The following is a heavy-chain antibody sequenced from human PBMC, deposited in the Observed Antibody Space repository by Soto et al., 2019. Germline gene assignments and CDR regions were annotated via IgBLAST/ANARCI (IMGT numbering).Heavy chain of an antibody. Sequence: DVQLLESGGGLVQPEGSLRLSCAASGFTFSSYAMGWVRQGPGKGLECVAGVSIGGSTHYADSVRRRCTISRDNTKNTLSLQVNGLRAEDTAVYFCAKRRGAGGHFDYWGHGALATVFS. CDR2: VSIGGST. D-gene: IGHD2-15*01. CDR1: GFTFSSYA. CDR3: AKRRGAGGHFDY. V-gene: IGHV3-23*01. J-gene: IGHJ4*01.